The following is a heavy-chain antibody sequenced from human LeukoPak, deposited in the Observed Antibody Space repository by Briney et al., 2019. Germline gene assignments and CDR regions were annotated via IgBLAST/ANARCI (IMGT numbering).Heavy chain of an antibody. CDR1: GFALSSYE. Sequence: GGSLRLSCTVSGFALSSYEMSWFRQAPGKGLEWVSSIDYSGGSAYYPDSVKGRFTISRDNAKNTLHLQMNSLRAEDTAVYYCVRDWGYDSSGYWQKYFDSWGQGTLVTVSS. D-gene: IGHD3-22*01. V-gene: IGHV3-23*01. CDR3: VRDWGYDSSGYWQKYFDS. J-gene: IGHJ4*02. CDR2: IDYSGGSA.